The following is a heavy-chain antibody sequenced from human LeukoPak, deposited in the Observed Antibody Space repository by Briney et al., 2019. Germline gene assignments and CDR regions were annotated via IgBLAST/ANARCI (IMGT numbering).Heavy chain of an antibody. J-gene: IGHJ4*02. CDR1: GGSIDSSSYY. Sequence: PSETLSLTCTVSGGSIDSSSYYRGWIRQPPGKGLEWIGSIYSSGSTYFNPSLKSQVTISVDTPKNQFSLKLSSVTAADTAVYYCARLHSTHSSNSWGQGTLVTVSS. D-gene: IGHD6-13*01. CDR3: ARLHSTHSSNS. V-gene: IGHV4-39*01. CDR2: IYSSGST.